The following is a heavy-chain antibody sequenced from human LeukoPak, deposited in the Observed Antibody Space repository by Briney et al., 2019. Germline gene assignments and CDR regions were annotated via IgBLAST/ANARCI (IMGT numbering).Heavy chain of an antibody. Sequence: ASVKVSCKASGYTFTGYYMHWVRQAPGQGLEWMGWINPNSGGTNYAQKFQGRVTMTRDTSISAAYMELSRLRSDDTAVYYCARNLAVAGYYYYYYMDVWGKGTTVTISS. CDR1: GYTFTGYY. CDR2: INPNSGGT. D-gene: IGHD6-19*01. J-gene: IGHJ6*03. V-gene: IGHV1-2*02. CDR3: ARNLAVAGYYYYYYMDV.